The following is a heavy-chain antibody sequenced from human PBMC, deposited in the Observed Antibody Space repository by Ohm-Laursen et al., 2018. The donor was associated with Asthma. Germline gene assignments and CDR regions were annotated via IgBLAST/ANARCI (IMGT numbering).Heavy chain of an antibody. D-gene: IGHD2-15*01. CDR1: GFTFSSYS. Sequence: SLRLSCAASGFTFSSYSMNWVRQAPGKGLEWVSSISSSSSYIYYADSVKGRFTISRDNAKNSLYLQMNSLRAGDTAVYYCARDCSGGSCYSDPYYYGMDVWGQGTTVTVSS. J-gene: IGHJ6*02. CDR2: ISSSSSYI. V-gene: IGHV3-21*01. CDR3: ARDCSGGSCYSDPYYYGMDV.